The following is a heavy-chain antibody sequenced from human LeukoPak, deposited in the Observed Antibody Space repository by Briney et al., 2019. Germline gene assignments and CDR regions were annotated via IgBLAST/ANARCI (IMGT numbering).Heavy chain of an antibody. CDR2: IYYSGST. CDR1: GGSISSYS. Sequence: KPSETLSLTCTVSGGSISSYSWSWIRQPPGNGLEWIGYIYYSGSTNYNPSLRSRVTISVDTSKNQFSLKLSSVTAADTAVYYCAKGLSFGSVESKWSGAPLHYWGQGTLVTVSS. CDR3: AKGLSFGSVESKWSGAPLHY. V-gene: IGHV4-59*01. D-gene: IGHD3-3*01. J-gene: IGHJ4*02.